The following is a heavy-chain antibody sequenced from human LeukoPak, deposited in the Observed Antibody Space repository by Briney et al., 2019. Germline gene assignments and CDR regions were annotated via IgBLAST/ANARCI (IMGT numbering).Heavy chain of an antibody. V-gene: IGHV1-18*01. J-gene: IGHJ6*03. CDR2: IGAYNGNT. Sequence: ASVKVSCKASGGTFSSYAISWVRQAPGQGLEWMGWIGAYNGNTNYAQKLQGRVTMTTDTSTSTAYMELRSLRSDDTAVYYCARDGIIEGDIVVVPAAITYYYYYMDVWGKGTTVTVSS. CDR1: GGTFSSYA. D-gene: IGHD2-2*01. CDR3: ARDGIIEGDIVVVPAAITYYYYYMDV.